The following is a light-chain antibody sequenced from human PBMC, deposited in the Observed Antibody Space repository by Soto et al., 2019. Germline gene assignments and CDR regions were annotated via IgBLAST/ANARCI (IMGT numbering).Light chain of an antibody. CDR3: QQSYSRVT. Sequence: DIQVTQSPSSLSASVGDGVTITCRTSQSISSKLSLYQQKPGKAPNLLIYAASRLHSGVPSRFSGRGSGTDFTLTISSLQPEDFATYYCQQSYSRVTFGQGTKVDIK. V-gene: IGKV1-39*01. CDR1: QSISSK. J-gene: IGKJ1*01. CDR2: AAS.